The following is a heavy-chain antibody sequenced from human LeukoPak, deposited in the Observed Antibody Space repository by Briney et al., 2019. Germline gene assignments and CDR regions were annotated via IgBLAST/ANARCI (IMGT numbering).Heavy chain of an antibody. D-gene: IGHD6-6*01. J-gene: IGHJ4*02. CDR2: ISGDGGTT. Sequence: GGSLRLSCAASGFTFHDFAMHWVRQAPGKGLEWVSLISGDGGTTYYTDSVKGRFTISRDNNKNSLFLQMNSLRVEDTAFYYCAKGNNSISPNFDYWGRGTLVTVSS. CDR1: GFTFHDFA. CDR3: AKGNNSISPNFDY. V-gene: IGHV3-43*02.